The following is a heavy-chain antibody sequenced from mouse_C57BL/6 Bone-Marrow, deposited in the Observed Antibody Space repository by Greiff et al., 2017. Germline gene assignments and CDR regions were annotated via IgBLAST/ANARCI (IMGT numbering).Heavy chain of an antibody. D-gene: IGHD1-1*01. CDR1: GYTFTSYW. Sequence: SGTVLARPGASVKMSCKTSGYTFTSYWMHWVKQRPGQGLEWIGAIYPGNSDTSYNQQFKGKAKLTAVTSASTAYMELSSLTNEDSAVYYCTRWVYYSGSSLYAMDYWRQGTSVTVSS. CDR3: TRWVYYSGSSLYAMDY. J-gene: IGHJ4*01. V-gene: IGHV1-5*01. CDR2: IYPGNSDT.